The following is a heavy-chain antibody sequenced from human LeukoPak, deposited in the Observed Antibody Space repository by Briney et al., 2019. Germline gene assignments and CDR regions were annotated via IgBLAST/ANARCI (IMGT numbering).Heavy chain of an antibody. J-gene: IGHJ4*02. Sequence: SETLSLTCTVSYGSIRTYYWTLIRLPPGKGLEWIGYIYYSGSTNYNPSLKSRVTISVDTSRNQFSLKLTSVTAADTAVYYCARGSPGMATAYFDYWGQGILVTVSS. CDR1: YGSIRTYY. CDR2: IYYSGST. V-gene: IGHV4-59*01. CDR3: ARGSPGMATAYFDY. D-gene: IGHD5-24*01.